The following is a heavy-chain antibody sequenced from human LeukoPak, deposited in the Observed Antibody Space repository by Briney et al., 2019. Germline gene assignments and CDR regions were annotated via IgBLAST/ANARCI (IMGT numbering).Heavy chain of an antibody. J-gene: IGHJ4*02. CDR1: GFTFSSYS. CDR3: ARIGNLCYFDY. Sequence: TAGGSLRLSCAASGFTFSSYSMTWVRQAPGKGLEWVSSISSSSSYIYYADSVKGRFTISRDNAKDSLYLQMNSLRAEDTAVYYCARIGNLCYFDYWGQGTLVTVSS. CDR2: ISSSSSYI. V-gene: IGHV3-21*01.